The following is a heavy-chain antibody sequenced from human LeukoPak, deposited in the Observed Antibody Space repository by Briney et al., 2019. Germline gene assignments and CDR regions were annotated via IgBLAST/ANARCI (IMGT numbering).Heavy chain of an antibody. V-gene: IGHV3-11*01. Sequence: GGSLRLSCAASGFNLSDYYMTWIRQAPGKGLEWLSYISNNGYSTYYRDSVKGRFTISRDNAKNSLYLEMNSLTVEDTAVYYCARQKRTFDYWGRGTLVTVS. CDR3: ARQKRTFDY. CDR1: GFNLSDYY. J-gene: IGHJ4*02. CDR2: ISNNGYST.